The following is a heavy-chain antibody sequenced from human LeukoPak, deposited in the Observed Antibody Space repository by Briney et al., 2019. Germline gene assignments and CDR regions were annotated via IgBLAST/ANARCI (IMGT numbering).Heavy chain of an antibody. Sequence: SETLSLTCTVSGGSISNSRYYWGWIRQPPGKGLECIGTIYYSGSTYYNPSLKSRVTISVDKSKNQFSLKLSFVTAADTAVYYCAREIFSGTYGDGKYFDLWGRGNLVTVSS. CDR2: IYYSGST. V-gene: IGHV4-39*07. D-gene: IGHD1-26*01. CDR3: AREIFSGTYGDGKYFDL. J-gene: IGHJ2*01. CDR1: GGSISNSRYY.